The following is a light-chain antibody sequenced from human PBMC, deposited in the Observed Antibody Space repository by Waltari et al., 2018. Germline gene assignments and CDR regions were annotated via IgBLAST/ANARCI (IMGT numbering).Light chain of an antibody. J-gene: IGKJ2*01. CDR1: QSVSSSY. CDR2: GAS. Sequence: IVLTQSAGTLSLSPGERANLACRASQSVSSSYLAWYQQKPGQAPRLLIYGASSRAPGIPDRFSGSGSWTDFTLTISRLEPEDFAVYYCQQYGSSPGYTFGQGTKLEIK. CDR3: QQYGSSPGYT. V-gene: IGKV3-20*01.